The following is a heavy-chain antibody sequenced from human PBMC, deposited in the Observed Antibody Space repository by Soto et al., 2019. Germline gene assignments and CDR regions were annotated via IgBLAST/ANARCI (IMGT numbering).Heavy chain of an antibody. CDR2: ISYDGSNK. J-gene: IGHJ4*02. V-gene: IGHV3-30*18. Sequence: QVQLVESGGGVVQPGRSLRLSCAASGFTFSSYGMHWVRQAPGKGLEWVAVISYDGSNKYYADSVKGRFTISRDNSKNTLYLQMNSLRAEDTAVYYCAKEWSGRSSVYWGQGTLVTVSS. D-gene: IGHD6-6*01. CDR1: GFTFSSYG. CDR3: AKEWSGRSSVY.